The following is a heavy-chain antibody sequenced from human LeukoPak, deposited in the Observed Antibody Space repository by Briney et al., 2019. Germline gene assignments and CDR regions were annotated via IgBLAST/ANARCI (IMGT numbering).Heavy chain of an antibody. Sequence: ASVKVSCKASGYTFTGYYMHWVRQAPGQGLEWMGWINPNSGGTNYAQKFQGRVTMTRDTSISTAYMELSRLRSDDTAVYYCARAVAGTCWFDPWGQGTLVTVSS. CDR1: GYTFTGYY. CDR2: INPNSGGT. J-gene: IGHJ5*02. CDR3: ARAVAGTCWFDP. D-gene: IGHD6-19*01. V-gene: IGHV1-2*02.